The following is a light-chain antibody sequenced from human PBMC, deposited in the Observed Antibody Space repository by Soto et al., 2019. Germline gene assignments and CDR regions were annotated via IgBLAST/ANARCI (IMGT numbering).Light chain of an antibody. Sequence: QSALTQPASVSGSPGQSITISCTGTSSDVGGYNYVSWYQQHPGKAPKLMIYEVSNRPSGVSNRFSGSKSGNTASLTISGLHAEDEAEYYCRSYTSSSPHWVFGGGTKLTVL. CDR1: SSDVGGYNY. CDR3: RSYTSSSPHWV. J-gene: IGLJ3*02. CDR2: EVS. V-gene: IGLV2-14*01.